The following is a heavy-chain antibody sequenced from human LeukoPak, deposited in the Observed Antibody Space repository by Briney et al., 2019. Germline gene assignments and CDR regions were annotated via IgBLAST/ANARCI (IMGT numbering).Heavy chain of an antibody. CDR3: AAAYCGGDCYSFDY. V-gene: IGHV1-58*02. CDR2: IVVGSGNT. CDR1: GFTFTSSA. J-gene: IGHJ4*02. Sequence: ASVKDSCKASGFTFTSSAMQWVRQARGQRLEWIGWIVVGSGNTNYAQKFQERVTITRDMSTSTAYMELSSLRSEDTAVYYCAAAYCGGDCYSFDYWGQGTLVTVSS. D-gene: IGHD2-21*02.